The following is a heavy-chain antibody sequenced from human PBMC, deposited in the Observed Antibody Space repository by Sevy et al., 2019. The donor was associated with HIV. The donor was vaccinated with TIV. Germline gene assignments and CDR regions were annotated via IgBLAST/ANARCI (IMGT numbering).Heavy chain of an antibody. CDR3: ARTRDYYDSSGYGY. V-gene: IGHV4-39*01. J-gene: IGHJ4*02. D-gene: IGHD3-22*01. CDR1: GGSISSSSYY. Sequence: SETLSLTCTVSGGSISSSSYYWGWIRQPPGKGLEWIGSIYYSGSTYYNPSLKSRVTISVDTSKNQLSLKLSSVTAADTAVYYCARTRDYYDSSGYGYWGQGTLVTVSS. CDR2: IYYSGST.